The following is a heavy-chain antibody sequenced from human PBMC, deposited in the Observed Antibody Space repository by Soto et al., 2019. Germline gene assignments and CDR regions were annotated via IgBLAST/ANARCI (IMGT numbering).Heavy chain of an antibody. Sequence: QVQLVESGGGVVQPGTSLRLSCATSGFSLSEYGMHWVRQAPGKGLEWVGVITYDEKNKFYADSKKGRFTISRDTSNNTVYLQINSLRAEDTAVYFCARDFAHCGDHCAWGQGTLVTVSS. CDR1: GFSLSEYG. CDR2: ITYDEKNK. V-gene: IGHV3-30*03. CDR3: ARDFAHCGDHCA. J-gene: IGHJ4*02. D-gene: IGHD2-21*02.